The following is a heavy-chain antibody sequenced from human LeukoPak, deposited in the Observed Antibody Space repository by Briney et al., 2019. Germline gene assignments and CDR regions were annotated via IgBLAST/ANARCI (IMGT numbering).Heavy chain of an antibody. CDR2: IKQDGSEK. CDR3: AKDYCGGDCYSGWYFDL. CDR1: GLTFSNYW. V-gene: IGHV3-7*03. D-gene: IGHD2-21*02. Sequence: GGSLRLSCAASGLTFSNYWMSWVRQAPGKGLEWVANIKQDGSEKYYVDSVKGRFTISRDNAKNSLYLQMNSLRAEDTALYYCAKDYCGGDCYSGWYFDLWGRGTLVTVSS. J-gene: IGHJ2*01.